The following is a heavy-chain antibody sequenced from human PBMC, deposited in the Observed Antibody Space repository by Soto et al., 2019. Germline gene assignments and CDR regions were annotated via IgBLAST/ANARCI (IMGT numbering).Heavy chain of an antibody. CDR1: GDSVSSNNIA. CDR2: TYYRSKWYN. Sequence: PSQTLSLTCAVSGDSVSSNNIAWNWLRQSPWRGLEWLGRTYYRSKWYNEYAVSVRSRITINLDTSKNQFSLQLNSVTTEDTAVYHCATGRWSNFEYWGQGAQVTVSS. D-gene: IGHD2-15*01. J-gene: IGHJ4*02. V-gene: IGHV6-1*01. CDR3: ATGRWSNFEY.